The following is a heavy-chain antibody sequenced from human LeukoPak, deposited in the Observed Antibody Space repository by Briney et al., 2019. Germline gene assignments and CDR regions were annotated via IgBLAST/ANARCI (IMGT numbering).Heavy chain of an antibody. CDR1: GFTFSSYA. V-gene: IGHV3-30*02. J-gene: IGHJ4*02. CDR2: IRYDGSNK. D-gene: IGHD6-13*01. Sequence: GGSLRLSCAASGFTFSSYAMHWVRQAPGKGLEWVAFIRYDGSNKYYADSVKGRFTISRDNSKNTLYLQMNSLRAEDTAVYYCAKDPSSSWYTPHGYYFDYWGQGTLVTVSS. CDR3: AKDPSSSWYTPHGYYFDY.